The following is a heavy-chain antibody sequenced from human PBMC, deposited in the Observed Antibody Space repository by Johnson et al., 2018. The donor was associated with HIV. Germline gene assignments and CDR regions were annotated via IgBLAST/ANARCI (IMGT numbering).Heavy chain of an antibody. CDR2: IRYDGSYK. J-gene: IGHJ3*02. CDR3: AKDPVQRVGLDI. CDR1: GFTFSYYG. Sequence: QVQLVESGGGVVQPGKSLRLSCAASGFTFSYYGMYWVRQAPGKGLEWVAFIRYDGSYKYYGDSVKGRFTISRDNSKNTLYMQMNSLRAEDTAVYYCAKDPVQRVGLDIWGQGTMVTVSS. D-gene: IGHD1-1*01. V-gene: IGHV3-30*02.